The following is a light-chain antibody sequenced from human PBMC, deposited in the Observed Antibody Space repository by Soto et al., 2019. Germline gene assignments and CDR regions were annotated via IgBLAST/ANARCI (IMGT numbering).Light chain of an antibody. V-gene: IGKV3-20*01. J-gene: IGKJ3*01. CDR2: GAS. CDR3: QHYRSSPFT. Sequence: EIVLTQSPGTLSLSPGERATLSCRASQSVSSSHLAWYQQKPGQAPRLLIYGASSRATGIPDRFSGGGSGTDFTRTISRLEPEDFAVYYCQHYRSSPFTFGPGTKVDIK. CDR1: QSVSSSH.